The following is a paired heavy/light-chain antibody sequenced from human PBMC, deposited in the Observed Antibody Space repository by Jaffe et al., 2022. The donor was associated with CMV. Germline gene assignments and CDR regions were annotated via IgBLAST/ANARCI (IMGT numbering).Heavy chain of an antibody. CDR1: GFSLSTSEVG. Sequence: QITLKESGPTLVKPTQTLTVTCTFSGFSLSTSEVGVAWIRQPPGKALEWLALIYGNDDKRYSPSLKSRLSITKDTSKNQVVLTMTNVDPVDTATYYCAHDSRGYKGFEYWGQGTLVAVSS. V-gene: IGHV2-5*01. CDR2: IYGNDDK. D-gene: IGHD3-22*01. CDR3: AHDSRGYKGFEY. J-gene: IGHJ4*02.
Light chain of an antibody. J-gene: IGLJ2*01. CDR2: RNN. CDR3: AAWDASLSAVV. V-gene: IGLV1-47*01. Sequence: QSVLTQPPSASGTPGQKVTISCSGSSSNIGSNYVYWYQNLPGTAPKLLIYRNNQRPSGVPDRFSGSRSGTSASLAISGLRSEDEADYYCAAWDASLSAVVFGGGTKLTVL. CDR1: SSNIGSNY.